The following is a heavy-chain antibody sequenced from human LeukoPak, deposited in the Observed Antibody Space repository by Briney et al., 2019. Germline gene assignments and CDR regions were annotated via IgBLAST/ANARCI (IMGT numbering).Heavy chain of an antibody. CDR1: GFTFSSYA. Sequence: GGSLRLSCAASGFTFSSYAMHWVRQAPGKGLEWVAVISHDGSNKYYADSVKGRFTISRDNSKNTLYLQMNSLRAEDTAVYYCAREGTLGVYFDYWGQGTLVTVSS. CDR3: AREGTLGVYFDY. J-gene: IGHJ4*02. CDR2: ISHDGSNK. V-gene: IGHV3-30-3*01.